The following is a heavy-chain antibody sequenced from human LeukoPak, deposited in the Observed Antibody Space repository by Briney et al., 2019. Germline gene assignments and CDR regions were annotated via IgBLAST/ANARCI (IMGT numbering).Heavy chain of an antibody. D-gene: IGHD3-9*01. CDR1: GFTFSDYS. CDR2: ISGGSSTM. V-gene: IGHV3-48*01. Sequence: GGSLRLSCAASGFTFSDYSMNWVRQAPGKGLEWVSYISGGSSTMYYADSVKGRFTISRDKAKNSLYLQMNSLRAEDTAVYYCARDRGQTGYYWSYYYYMDVWGIGTTVTVSS. J-gene: IGHJ6*03. CDR3: ARDRGQTGYYWSYYYYMDV.